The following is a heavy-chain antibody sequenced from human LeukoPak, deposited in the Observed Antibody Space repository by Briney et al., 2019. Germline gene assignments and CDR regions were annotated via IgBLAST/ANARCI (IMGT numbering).Heavy chain of an antibody. D-gene: IGHD6-13*01. CDR3: TRDLTGTTWSENDY. J-gene: IGHJ4*02. Sequence: PGGSLRLSCVASGLSVRGSYMSWVRQAPGKGLEWVSVIHSGDRTYYADSVKGRFTISRDTSKNTLYLQMNNLRADDTAMYYCTRDLTGTTWSENDYWGQGTLVTISS. CDR1: GLSVRGSY. CDR2: IHSGDRT. V-gene: IGHV3-53*01.